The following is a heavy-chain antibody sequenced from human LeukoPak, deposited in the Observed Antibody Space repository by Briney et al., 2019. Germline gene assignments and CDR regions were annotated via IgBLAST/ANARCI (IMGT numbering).Heavy chain of an antibody. Sequence: GGSLRLSCAASGFTFSSYSMNWVRQAPGKGLEWVSSISSSGTYIYFADSVKGRFTISRDNSRSTLYLQMDSLRAEDTAIYYCATKRGQGTQLNYNWFDPWGQGTLVTVSS. CDR1: GFTFSSYS. CDR3: ATKRGQGTQLNYNWFDP. CDR2: ISSSGTYI. D-gene: IGHD1-1*01. V-gene: IGHV3-21*04. J-gene: IGHJ5*02.